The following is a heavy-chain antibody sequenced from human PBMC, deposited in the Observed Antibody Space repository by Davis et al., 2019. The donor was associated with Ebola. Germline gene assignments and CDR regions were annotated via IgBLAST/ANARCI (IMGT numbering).Heavy chain of an antibody. Sequence: GESLKISCAASGFTFSSYSMNWVRQAPGKGLEWVSSISSSSSYIYYADSVKGRFTISRDNSKNTLYLQMNSLRAEDTAVYYCARDNGSSWYVGGFDYWGQGTLVTVSS. CDR2: ISSSSSYI. CDR1: GFTFSSYS. D-gene: IGHD6-13*01. J-gene: IGHJ4*02. CDR3: ARDNGSSWYVGGFDY. V-gene: IGHV3-21*01.